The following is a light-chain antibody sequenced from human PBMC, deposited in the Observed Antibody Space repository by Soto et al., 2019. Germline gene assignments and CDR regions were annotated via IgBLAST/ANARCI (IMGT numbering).Light chain of an antibody. CDR1: QSISRN. Sequence: DIRMTQSRSSLSASVGDRVTSACRASQSISRNLNWYQHKPGKAPKLLIYAASSLQNGVPSRFSGGGSGTEFTLSISSLQPEDFGTYYCQQSYTTASITFGQGTRLEIK. V-gene: IGKV1-39*01. CDR3: QQSYTTASIT. CDR2: AAS. J-gene: IGKJ5*01.